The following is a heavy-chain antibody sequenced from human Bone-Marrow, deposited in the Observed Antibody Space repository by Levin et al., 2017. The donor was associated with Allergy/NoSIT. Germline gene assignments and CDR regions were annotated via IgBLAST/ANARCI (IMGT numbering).Heavy chain of an antibody. D-gene: IGHD2-2*02. J-gene: IGHJ5*02. CDR3: AAIGGRDCSSTSCYTAGGA. V-gene: IGHV3-30*03. CDR1: GFTFSSYG. Sequence: GGSLRLSCAASGFTFSSYGMHWVRQAPGKGLEWVAVISYDGSNKYYADSVKGRFTISRDNSKNTLYLQMNSLRAEDTAVYYCAAIGGRDCSSTSCYTAGGAWGQGTLVTVSS. CDR2: ISYDGSNK.